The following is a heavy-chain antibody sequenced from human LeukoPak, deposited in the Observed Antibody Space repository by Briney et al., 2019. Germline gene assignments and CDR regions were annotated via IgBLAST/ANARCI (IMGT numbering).Heavy chain of an antibody. CDR1: GYTFTDFG. V-gene: IGHV1-18*01. CDR2: VSTYSGDT. Sequence: GASVKASCKASGYTFTDFGFIWVRQAPGQGLEWMGWVSTYSGDTDYAKKFQDRVTMTTESSTQTTFMELRNLRSDDTAVYYCARAESMALYFLYWGQGTLVSVSS. D-gene: IGHD1-14*01. J-gene: IGHJ1*01. CDR3: ARAESMALYFLY.